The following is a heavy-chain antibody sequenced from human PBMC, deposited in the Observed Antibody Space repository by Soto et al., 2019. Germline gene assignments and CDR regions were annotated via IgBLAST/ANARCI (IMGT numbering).Heavy chain of an antibody. CDR3: ARGQRFSDWFDP. CDR1: GGAISSHY. Sequence: SETLSLTCSISGGAISSHYWTWIRQPAGKGLEWVGRISSSGNTKYKPSLQSRVNMSLDKSKNRFSRRLESVTVADTAVYFCARGQRFSDWFDPWGQATSVT. D-gene: IGHD3-3*01. CDR2: ISSSGNT. V-gene: IGHV4-4*07. J-gene: IGHJ5*02.